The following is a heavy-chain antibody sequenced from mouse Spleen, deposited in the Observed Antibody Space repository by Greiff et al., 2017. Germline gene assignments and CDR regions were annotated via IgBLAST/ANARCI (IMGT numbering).Heavy chain of an antibody. D-gene: IGHD1-1*01. Sequence: EVKLMESGAELVKPGASVKLSCTASGFNIKDYYMHWVKQRTEQGLEWIGRIDPEDGETKYAPKFKGKATITADTSSNTAYLQLSSLTSEDTAVYYCARSPFITTPSDYWGQGTTLTVSS. J-gene: IGHJ2*01. CDR1: GFNIKDYY. CDR2: IDPEDGET. CDR3: ARSPFITTPSDY. V-gene: IGHV14-2*01.